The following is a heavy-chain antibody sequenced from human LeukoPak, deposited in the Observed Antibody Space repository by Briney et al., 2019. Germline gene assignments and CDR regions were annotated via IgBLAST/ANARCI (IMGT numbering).Heavy chain of an antibody. CDR3: ATAGLQPFDY. Sequence: GGSLRLSCAVSGFTFNSYPMTWVRQAPGKGLEWVSAISGSGGSTYYADSVKGRFTISRDNSKNTLYLQMNSLRAEDTAVYYCATAGLQPFDYWGQGTLVTVSS. J-gene: IGHJ4*02. CDR2: ISGSGGST. V-gene: IGHV3-23*01. CDR1: GFTFNSYP. D-gene: IGHD4-11*01.